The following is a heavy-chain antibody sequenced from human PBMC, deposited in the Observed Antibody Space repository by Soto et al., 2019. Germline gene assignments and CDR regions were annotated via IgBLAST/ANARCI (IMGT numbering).Heavy chain of an antibody. D-gene: IGHD2-15*01. CDR3: ARFSRSSRDSDMDV. J-gene: IGHJ6*02. V-gene: IGHV4-30-4*01. Sequence: PSETLSLTCTVSGGSISSGDYYWSWIRQPPGKGLEWIGYIYYSGSTYYNPSLKSRVTMSVDMSKNQFSLKLTSVIAVDTAVYYRARFSRSSRDSDMDVWGQGTTVTVSS. CDR1: GGSISSGDYY. CDR2: IYYSGST.